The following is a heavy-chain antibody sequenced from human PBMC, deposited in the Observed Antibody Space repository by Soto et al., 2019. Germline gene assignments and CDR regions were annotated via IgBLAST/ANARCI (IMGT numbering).Heavy chain of an antibody. CDR2: ISSYGADR. D-gene: IGHD6-19*01. CDR1: GFTFNSYA. V-gene: IGHV3-64D*06. CDR3: VKEGYMRSDWYGQFDY. J-gene: IGHJ4*02. Sequence: GGSLRLSCSASGFTFNSYAMHWVRQAPGKGLEFVSAISSYGADRYYTDSVKGRFAISRDNSKNTLYLQMSSLRAEDTALYYCVKEGYMRSDWYGQFDYWGQGALVTVSS.